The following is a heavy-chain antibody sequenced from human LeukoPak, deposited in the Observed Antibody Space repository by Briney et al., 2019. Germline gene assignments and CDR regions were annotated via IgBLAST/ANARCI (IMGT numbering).Heavy chain of an antibody. CDR3: ARVGITMIVVVPPDY. J-gene: IGHJ4*02. Sequence: ASVKVSCKASGYTFTSYGISWVRQAPGQGLEWMGWISAYNGNTNYARKLQGRVTMTTDTSTSTAYMELRSLRSDDTAVYYCARVGITMIVVVPPDYWGQGTLVTVSS. CDR1: GYTFTSYG. V-gene: IGHV1-18*01. CDR2: ISAYNGNT. D-gene: IGHD3-22*01.